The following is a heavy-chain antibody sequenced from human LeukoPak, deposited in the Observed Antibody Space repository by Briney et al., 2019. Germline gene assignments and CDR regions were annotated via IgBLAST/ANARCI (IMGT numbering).Heavy chain of an antibody. CDR3: AKDPRMTTLDY. V-gene: IGHV3-23*01. Sequence: EGSLRLSCAASGFTFSSYVMSWVRQAPGKGLEWVSAISASGGSTYYADSVKGRFTISRDNSKNTLYLQMHSLRAEDTAVYYCAKDPRMTTLDYWGQGTLVTVSS. CDR2: ISASGGST. CDR1: GFTFSSYV. J-gene: IGHJ4*02. D-gene: IGHD4-11*01.